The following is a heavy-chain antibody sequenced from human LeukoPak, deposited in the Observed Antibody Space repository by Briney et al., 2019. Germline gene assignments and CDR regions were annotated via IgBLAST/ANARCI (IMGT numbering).Heavy chain of an antibody. V-gene: IGHV3-7*03. D-gene: IGHD2-15*01. CDR3: ARVLRYCSGGSCSAWAFDI. CDR2: IKQDGSEK. CDR1: GFTFSSYW. Sequence: GGSLRLSCAASGFTFSSYWMNWVRQTPGKGLEWVANIKQDGSEKYYVDFVKGRFTISRDNAKNSLYLQMNSLRAEDTAVYYCARVLRYCSGGSCSAWAFDIWGQGTMVTVSS. J-gene: IGHJ3*02.